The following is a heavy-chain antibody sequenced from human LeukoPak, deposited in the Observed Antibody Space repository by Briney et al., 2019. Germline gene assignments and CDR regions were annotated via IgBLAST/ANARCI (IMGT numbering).Heavy chain of an antibody. D-gene: IGHD6-19*01. V-gene: IGHV3-23*01. CDR3: ARRGPIAVAADYYYYGIDV. Sequence: GGSLRLSCAASGFTFSSYAMSWVRQAPGKGLEWVSAISGSGGSTYYADSVKGRFTIYRDNSKKTLYLQMNSLRAEDTVVYYCARRGPIAVAADYYYYGIDVWGQGTTVTVSS. CDR2: ISGSGGST. J-gene: IGHJ6*02. CDR1: GFTFSSYA.